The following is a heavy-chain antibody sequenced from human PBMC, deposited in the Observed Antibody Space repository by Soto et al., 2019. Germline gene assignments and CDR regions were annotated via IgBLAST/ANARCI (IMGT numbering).Heavy chain of an antibody. CDR1: GFTFSSYA. D-gene: IGHD3-10*01. Sequence: EVQLLESGGGLVQPGGSLRLSCAASGFTFSSYAMSWVRQAPGKGLEWVSAISGSGGSTYYADSVKGRFTISRDNSKNTLYLQMNSLRAEDTAVYHCAIRPMVRGPFDGMDVWGQGTTVTVSS. J-gene: IGHJ6*02. V-gene: IGHV3-23*01. CDR2: ISGSGGST. CDR3: AIRPMVRGPFDGMDV.